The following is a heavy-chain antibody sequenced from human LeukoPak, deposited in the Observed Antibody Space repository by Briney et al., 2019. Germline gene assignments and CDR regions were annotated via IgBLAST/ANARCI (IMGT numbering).Heavy chain of an antibody. Sequence: ASVKVSCKASGYTFTSYDINWVRQATGQGLEWMGWMNPNSGNTGYAQKFQGRVTMTRNTSISTAYMELSSLRSEDTAVYYCARSEDGGTVTPSDYYYYGMDVWGQGTTVTVSS. J-gene: IGHJ6*02. CDR2: MNPNSGNT. D-gene: IGHD4-17*01. CDR3: ARSEDGGTVTPSDYYYYGMDV. V-gene: IGHV1-8*01. CDR1: GYTFTSYD.